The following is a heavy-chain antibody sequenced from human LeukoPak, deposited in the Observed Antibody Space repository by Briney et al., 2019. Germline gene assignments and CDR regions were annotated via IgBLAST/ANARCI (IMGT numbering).Heavy chain of an antibody. CDR3: ARQLDAFDI. Sequence: SETLSLTCAVSGYSISSGYYWGWIRQPPGKGLEWIGSIYHSGSTYYNPSLKSRVTISVDTSKNQFSLKLSSVTAADTAVYYCARQLDAFDIWGQGTMVTVSS. CDR1: GYSISSGYY. J-gene: IGHJ3*02. V-gene: IGHV4-38-2*01. D-gene: IGHD5-24*01. CDR2: IYHSGST.